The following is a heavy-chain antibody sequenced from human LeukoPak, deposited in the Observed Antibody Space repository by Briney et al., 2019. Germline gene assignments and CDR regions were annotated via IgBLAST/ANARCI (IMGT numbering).Heavy chain of an antibody. J-gene: IGHJ4*02. D-gene: IGHD4-23*01. V-gene: IGHV3-30*02. CDR2: IRYDESTK. Sequence: PGGSLRLSCAASGFTFSNYGMHWVRQAPGKGLEWVAFIRYDESTKFYADSVKGRFTISRDNSKTTLYLQMNSLRAEDTAVYYCAKDLPTPYFDYWGQGTPVTVSS. CDR1: GFTFSNYG. CDR3: AKDLPTPYFDY.